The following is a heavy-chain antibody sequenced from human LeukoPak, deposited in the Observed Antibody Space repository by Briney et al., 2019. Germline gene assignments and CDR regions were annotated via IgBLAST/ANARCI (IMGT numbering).Heavy chain of an antibody. CDR1: GFTFSNYA. Sequence: GGSLRLSCAASGFTFSNYAMNWVRQAPGKGLEWVSTISGSGGSTYYADSVKGRFTISRDNSKNTLYLQMNSLRAEDTAVYYCAKEPGEYSSSRYFDYWGQGTLVTVSS. J-gene: IGHJ4*02. CDR2: ISGSGGST. D-gene: IGHD6-6*01. V-gene: IGHV3-23*01. CDR3: AKEPGEYSSSRYFDY.